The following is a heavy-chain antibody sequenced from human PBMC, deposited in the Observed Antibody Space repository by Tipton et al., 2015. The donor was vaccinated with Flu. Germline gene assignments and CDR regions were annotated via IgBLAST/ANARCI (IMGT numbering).Heavy chain of an antibody. Sequence: SLRLSCVASGFTFSSYAMHWVRQAPGKGLEWVAVISYNGGNEYYADSVKGRFTISRDTSTNTLYLQMNSLRAEDTAVYYCAREFYESARHYYYGMDVWGQGTTVTVSS. V-gene: IGHV3-30*01. J-gene: IGHJ6*02. CDR2: ISYNGGNE. CDR1: GFTFSSYA. D-gene: IGHD3-22*01. CDR3: AREFYESARHYYYGMDV.